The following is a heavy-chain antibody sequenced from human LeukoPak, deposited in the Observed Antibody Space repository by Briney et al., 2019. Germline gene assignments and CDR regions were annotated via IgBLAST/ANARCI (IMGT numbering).Heavy chain of an antibody. D-gene: IGHD6-13*01. CDR3: ARDPITDSSSWYSTSSYYYFDY. CDR1: GFTFDDYG. J-gene: IGHJ4*02. CDR2: INWNGGST. V-gene: IGHV3-20*04. Sequence: GGSLRLSCAAPGFTFDDYGMSWVRQAPGKGLEWVSGINWNGGSTGYADSVKGRFTISRDNAKNSLYLQMNSLRAEDTALYYCARDPITDSSSWYSTSSYYYFDYWGQGTLVTVSS.